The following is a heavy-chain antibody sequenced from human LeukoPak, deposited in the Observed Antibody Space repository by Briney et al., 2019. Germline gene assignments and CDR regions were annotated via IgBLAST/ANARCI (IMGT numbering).Heavy chain of an antibody. J-gene: IGHJ4*02. Sequence: GGSLRLSCAASGFTFSSYAMHWVRQAPGKGLEWVAVISYDGSNKYYADSVKGRFTISRDNSKNTLYLQMNSLRAEDTALYYCARDEDSDGMDYWGQGTLVTVSS. V-gene: IGHV3-30-3*01. D-gene: IGHD3/OR15-3a*01. CDR2: ISYDGSNK. CDR1: GFTFSSYA. CDR3: ARDEDSDGMDY.